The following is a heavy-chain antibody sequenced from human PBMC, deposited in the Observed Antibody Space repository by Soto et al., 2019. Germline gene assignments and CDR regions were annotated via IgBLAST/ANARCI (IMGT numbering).Heavy chain of an antibody. CDR3: ARYGYPGYYDSSGYPGAFDL. CDR1: GFTFRNYA. CDR2: VSDSGGNS. V-gene: IGHV3-23*01. J-gene: IGHJ4*02. Sequence: GGSLRLSCAVSGFTFRNYAMSWVRQAPGKGPEWVSAVSDSGGNSYYADSVKGRFTISRDNSKNTLYLQMTRLRAEDTAVYYCARYGYPGYYDSSGYPGAFDLWGQGTLVTVS. D-gene: IGHD3-22*01.